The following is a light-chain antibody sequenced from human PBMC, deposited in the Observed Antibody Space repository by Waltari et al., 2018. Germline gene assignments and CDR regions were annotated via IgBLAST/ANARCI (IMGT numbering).Light chain of an antibody. J-gene: IGLJ2*01. CDR2: DVS. CDR3: CSYAGSSTWV. V-gene: IGLV2-23*02. Sequence: QSALTQPASVSGSPGQSITISCTGTSSAVGGSTYVSWYQQHPGKAPKLMIYDVSKRPSGVSNRFSGSKSGNTASLTISGLQAEDEADYYCCSYAGSSTWVFGGGTKLTVL. CDR1: SSAVGGSTY.